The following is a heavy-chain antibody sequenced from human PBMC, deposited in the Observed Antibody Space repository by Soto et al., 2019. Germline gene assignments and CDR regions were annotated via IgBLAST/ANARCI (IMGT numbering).Heavy chain of an antibody. J-gene: IGHJ6*03. D-gene: IGHD5-12*01. CDR1: GDSFNDYY. CDR3: ARESGGATATLDYYYFYMDV. CDR2: INPNSVVT. V-gene: IGHV1-2*04. Sequence: QVQLVQSGAEVRKPGASVTVSCSSSGDSFNDYYIHWVRQAPRQGLEWMGWINPNSVVTKYAQKFKGWVRMTRDRSVRTVYMQLSRLRSDDTAVYYCARESGGATATLDYYYFYMDVWGTGTTVTVSS.